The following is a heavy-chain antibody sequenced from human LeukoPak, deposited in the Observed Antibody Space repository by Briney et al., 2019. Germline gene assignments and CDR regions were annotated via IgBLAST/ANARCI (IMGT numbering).Heavy chain of an antibody. J-gene: IGHJ4*02. CDR3: ARRWSGWGFPLGAYFDY. CDR2: IYHSGST. D-gene: IGHD6-19*01. CDR1: GYSISSGYY. V-gene: IGHV4-38-2*01. Sequence: SETLSLTCAVSGYSISSGYYWGWIRQPPGKGLEWIGSIYHSGSTYYNPSLKSRVTISVDTSKNQFSLELSSVSAADTAVYYCARRWSGWGFPLGAYFDYWGQGTLVTVSS.